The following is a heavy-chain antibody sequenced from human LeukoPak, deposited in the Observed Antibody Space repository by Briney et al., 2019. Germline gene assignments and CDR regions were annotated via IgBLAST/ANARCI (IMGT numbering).Heavy chain of an antibody. CDR1: GFAFSSFA. CDR2: ITGSAGST. V-gene: IGHV3-23*01. CDR3: ARSVPMDV. Sequence: GGSLRLSCAASGFAFSSFAMSWVRQAPGKGLQWVSGITGSAGSTYYADSVKGRFTISRDNSKNTVYLQMNSLRAEDTALYYCARSVPMDVWGKGTTVTVSS. J-gene: IGHJ6*03.